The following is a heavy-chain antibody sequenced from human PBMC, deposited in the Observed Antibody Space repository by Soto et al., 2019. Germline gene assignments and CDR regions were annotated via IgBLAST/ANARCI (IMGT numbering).Heavy chain of an antibody. J-gene: IGHJ6*01. CDR1: ESAVRGYY. CDR3: AGATAEYENYYYYYGMDV. D-gene: IGHD5-12*01. CDR2: INHSGST. Sequence: LSLTYADYESAVRGYYLGLSRQRPGKGLEWIGEINHSGSTNYNPSLKSRVTISVDTSKNQFSLKLSSVTAADTAVYYCAGATAEYENYYYYYGMDVWGQGTTVTVSS. V-gene: IGHV4-34*01.